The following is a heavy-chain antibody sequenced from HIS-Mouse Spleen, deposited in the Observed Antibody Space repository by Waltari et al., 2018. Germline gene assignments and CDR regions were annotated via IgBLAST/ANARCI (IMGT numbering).Heavy chain of an antibody. V-gene: IGHV4-30-2*01. D-gene: IGHD3-22*01. CDR2: IYHSGST. Sequence: QLQLQESGSGLVKPSQTLSLTCAVYGGSISCGRCSWSWIRQPPGKGLEWIGYIYHSGSTYYNPSLKSRVTISVDRSKNQFSLKLSSVTAADTAVYYCASSHYYDSSGPPGAFDIWGQGTMVTVSS. CDR3: ASSHYYDSSGPPGAFDI. J-gene: IGHJ3*02. CDR1: GGSISCGRCS.